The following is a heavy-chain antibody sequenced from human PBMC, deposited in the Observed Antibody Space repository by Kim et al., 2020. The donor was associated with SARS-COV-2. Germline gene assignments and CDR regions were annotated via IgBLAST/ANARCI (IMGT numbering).Heavy chain of an antibody. CDR3: TREPRYYYGSGSYYIPPGIDY. V-gene: IGHV3-49*04. D-gene: IGHD3-10*01. J-gene: IGHJ4*02. CDR1: GFTFGDYA. CDR2: IRSKAYGGTT. Sequence: GGSLRLSCTASGFTFGDYAMSWVRQAPGKGLEWVGFIRSKAYGGTTEYAASVKGRFTISRDDSKSIAYLQMNSLKTEDTAVYYCTREPRYYYGSGSYYIPPGIDYWGQGTLVTVSS.